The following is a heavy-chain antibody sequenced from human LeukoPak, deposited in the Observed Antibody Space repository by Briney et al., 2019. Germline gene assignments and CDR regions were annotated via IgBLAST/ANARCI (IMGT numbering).Heavy chain of an antibody. Sequence: SETLSLTCTVSGGSISSGDYYWSGLRQPPGKGREWSGYLYDSGSIYYNPSLKSRVTISVDTSKNLFSLKLSSVSAADTAVYYCARELISYGTYYYDSSGLNYWGQGTLVTVSS. V-gene: IGHV4-30-4*02. J-gene: IGHJ4*02. CDR2: LYDSGSI. D-gene: IGHD3-22*01. CDR1: GGSISSGDYY. CDR3: ARELISYGTYYYDSSGLNY.